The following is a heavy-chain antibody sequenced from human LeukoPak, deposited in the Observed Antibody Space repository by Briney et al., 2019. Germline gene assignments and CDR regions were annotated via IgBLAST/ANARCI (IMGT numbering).Heavy chain of an antibody. CDR2: INHSRST. Sequence: SETLSLTCAVYGGSFSGYYWSWIRQPPGKGLEWIGEINHSRSTNYNPSLKSRVTISVDTSKNQFSLKLSSVTAADTAVYYCARLKMATAIPFDIWGQGTMVTVSS. CDR3: ARLKMATAIPFDI. V-gene: IGHV4-34*01. D-gene: IGHD5-24*01. CDR1: GGSFSGYY. J-gene: IGHJ3*02.